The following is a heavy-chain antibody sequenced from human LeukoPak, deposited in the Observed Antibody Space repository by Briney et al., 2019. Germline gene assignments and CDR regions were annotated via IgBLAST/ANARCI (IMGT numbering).Heavy chain of an antibody. V-gene: IGHV3-23*01. CDR1: GFTLRSYV. Sequence: GGSLRLSCVASGFTLRSYVMNWVRQTPGKGLEWVSCIRGSGDRTIYADSVKGRFSISRDNSKNTLYLQVNGLRAGDTAVYYCAKDRLLNCRGDCYIFDYWGQGTVVTVSS. J-gene: IGHJ4*02. D-gene: IGHD2-21*02. CDR3: AKDRLLNCRGDCYIFDY. CDR2: IRGSGDRT.